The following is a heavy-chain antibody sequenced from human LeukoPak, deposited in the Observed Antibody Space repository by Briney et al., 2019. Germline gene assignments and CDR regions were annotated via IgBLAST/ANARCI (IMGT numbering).Heavy chain of an antibody. D-gene: IGHD6-13*01. CDR1: GFIFNNAW. V-gene: IGHV3-48*01. CDR3: ARDSLAAAGTFDY. J-gene: IGHJ4*02. CDR2: ISSSSSTI. Sequence: GGSLRLSCAASGFIFNNAWMSWVRQVPGKGLEWVSYISSSSSTIYYADSVKGRFTISRDNATNSLYLQMNSLRAEDTAVYYCARDSLAAAGTFDYWGQGTLVTVSS.